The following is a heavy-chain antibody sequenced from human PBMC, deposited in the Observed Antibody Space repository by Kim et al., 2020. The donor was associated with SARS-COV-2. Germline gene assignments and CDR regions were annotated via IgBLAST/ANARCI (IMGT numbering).Heavy chain of an antibody. CDR3: ARGGTFSVTIFGVVIIRPLMDV. J-gene: IGHJ6*02. CDR1: GGSFSGYY. D-gene: IGHD3-3*01. CDR2: INHSGGT. V-gene: IGHV4-34*01. Sequence: SETLSLTCAVYGGSFSGYYWSWIRQPPGKGLEWIGEINHSGGTNYNPSLKSRVTISVDTSKNQFSLKLSSVTAADTAVYYCARGGTFSVTIFGVVIIRPLMDVWGQGTTVTVSS.